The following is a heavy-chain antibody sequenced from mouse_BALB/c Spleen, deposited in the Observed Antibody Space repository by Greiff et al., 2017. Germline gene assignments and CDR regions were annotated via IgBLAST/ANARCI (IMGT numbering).Heavy chain of an antibody. CDR3: ARDDDYDGFDY. D-gene: IGHD2-4*01. Sequence: EVKVVDSGGGLVQPGGSLRLSCATSGFTFSDFYMEWVRQPPGKRLEWIAASRNKANDYTTEYSASVKGRFIVSRDTSQSILYLQMNALRAEDTASYYGARDDDYDGFDYWGQGTTLTVSS. J-gene: IGHJ2*01. V-gene: IGHV7-1*02. CDR2: SRNKANDYTT. CDR1: GFTFSDFY.